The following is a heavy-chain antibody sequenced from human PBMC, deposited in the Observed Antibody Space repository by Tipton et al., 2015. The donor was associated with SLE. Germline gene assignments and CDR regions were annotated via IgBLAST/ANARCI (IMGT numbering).Heavy chain of an antibody. V-gene: IGHV4-4*08. Sequence: TLSLTCTVSGGSISSYYWSWIRQPPGKGLEWIGYIYTSGSTNYNPSLKSRVTISVDTSKNQFSLKLSSVTAADTAVYYCATRVPLAYCGGDCSDDAFDIWGQGTMVTVSS. J-gene: IGHJ3*02. CDR2: IYTSGST. CDR1: GGSISSYY. D-gene: IGHD2-21*01. CDR3: ATRVPLAYCGGDCSDDAFDI.